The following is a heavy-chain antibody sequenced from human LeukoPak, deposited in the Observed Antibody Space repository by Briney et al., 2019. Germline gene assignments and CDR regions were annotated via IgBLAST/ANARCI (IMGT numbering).Heavy chain of an antibody. CDR1: GGSISSHY. V-gene: IGHV4-59*11. Sequence: SETLSLTCTVSGGSISSHYWSWIRQPPGKGLEWMGYIYYSGSTNYNPSLKSRVTISVDTSKNQFSLKLSSVTAADTAVYYCARVFYGSGWSSLYYYYYYMDVWGKGTTVTVSS. J-gene: IGHJ6*03. D-gene: IGHD6-19*01. CDR2: IYYSGST. CDR3: ARVFYGSGWSSLYYYYYYMDV.